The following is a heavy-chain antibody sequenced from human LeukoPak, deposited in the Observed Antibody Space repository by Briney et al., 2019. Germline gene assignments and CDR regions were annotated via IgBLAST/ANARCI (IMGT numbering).Heavy chain of an antibody. D-gene: IGHD3-10*01. CDR3: ARDAMVRGVIGY. CDR2: MNPNRGNT. V-gene: IGHV1-8*01. CDR1: GYTFTSYD. J-gene: IGHJ4*02. Sequence: ASVTVSCKASGYTFTSYDINWVRPATGQGREWMGWMNPNRGNTGYAQKFQGRVTMTRNTSISTAYMELSSLRSEDTAVYYCARDAMVRGVIGYWGQGTLVTVSS.